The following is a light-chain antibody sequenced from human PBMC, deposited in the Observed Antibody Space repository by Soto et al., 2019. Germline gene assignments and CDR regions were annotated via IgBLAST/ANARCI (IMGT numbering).Light chain of an antibody. Sequence: QSALTQPASVSGSPGQSITISCSGTTNDVGGYNYVSWYQQHPGKAPKLLIYGVTDRPSGVSSRFSGSKSGNAASLTISGLQAEDEGDYYCSSYTSSYTWVFGGGTKLPVL. CDR1: TNDVGGYNY. J-gene: IGLJ3*02. CDR3: SSYTSSYTWV. V-gene: IGLV2-14*03. CDR2: GVT.